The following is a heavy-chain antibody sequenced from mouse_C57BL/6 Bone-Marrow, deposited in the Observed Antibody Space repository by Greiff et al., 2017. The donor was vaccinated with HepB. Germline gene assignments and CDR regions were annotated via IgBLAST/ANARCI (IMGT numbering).Heavy chain of an antibody. Sequence: VQLQQSGPELVKPGASVKISCKASGYAFSSSWMNWVKQRPGKGLEWIGRIYPGDGDTNYNGKFKGKATLTADKSSSTAYMQLSSLTSEDSAVYFCALVTTLFFDYWGQGTTLTFSS. CDR3: ALVTTLFFDY. D-gene: IGHD2-3*01. J-gene: IGHJ2*01. CDR2: IYPGDGDT. CDR1: GYAFSSSW. V-gene: IGHV1-82*01.